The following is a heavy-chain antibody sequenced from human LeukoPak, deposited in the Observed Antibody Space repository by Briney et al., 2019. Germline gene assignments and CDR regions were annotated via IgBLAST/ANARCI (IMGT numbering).Heavy chain of an antibody. CDR2: VSASGTT. J-gene: IGHJ6*03. V-gene: IGHV4-61*02. CDR1: GGSVNSGLYY. CDR3: ARLQYFDMDV. D-gene: IGHD4-11*01. Sequence: PSETLSHTCTVSGGSVNSGLYYWTWIRQPGGKGLEWVGRVSASGTTDYNPSLKSRVIISVDTSKNQFSLRLSSVTAADTAVYYCARLQYFDMDVWGKGTTVTVSS.